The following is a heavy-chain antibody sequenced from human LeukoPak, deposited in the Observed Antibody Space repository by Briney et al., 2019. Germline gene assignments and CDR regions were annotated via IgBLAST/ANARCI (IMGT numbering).Heavy chain of an antibody. CDR2: IYHSGST. Sequence: SETLSLTCTVSGGSISSGGYYWSWIRQPPGKGLEWIGYIYHSGSTYYNPSLKSRVTISVDRSKNQFSLKLSSVTAADTAVYYCARDNVPLSFDSWGQGTPVTVSS. J-gene: IGHJ4*02. CDR1: GGSISSGGYY. CDR3: ARDNVPLSFDS. D-gene: IGHD2-8*01. V-gene: IGHV4-30-2*01.